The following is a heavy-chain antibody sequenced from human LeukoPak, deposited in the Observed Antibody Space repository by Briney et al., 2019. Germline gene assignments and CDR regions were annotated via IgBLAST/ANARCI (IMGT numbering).Heavy chain of an antibody. CDR2: SFHSGST. D-gene: IGHD7-27*01. V-gene: IGHV4-38-2*02. J-gene: IGHJ4*02. CDR3: ARGTGGGDYFDY. Sequence: PSETLSLTCTVSGYSISSDYYWGWVRQPPGKGLEWIATSFHSGSTYYNPSLKSRVIISVDTPNSQFSLNLSSVTAADTAVYYCARGTGGGDYFDYWGPGALVTVSS. CDR1: GYSISSDYY.